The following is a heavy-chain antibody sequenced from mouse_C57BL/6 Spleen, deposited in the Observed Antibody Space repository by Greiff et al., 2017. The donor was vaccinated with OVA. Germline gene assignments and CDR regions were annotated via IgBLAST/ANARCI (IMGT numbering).Heavy chain of an antibody. Sequence: EVQLQQSGAELVRPGASVKLSCTASGFNIKDDYMHWVKQRPEQGLEWIGWIDPENGDTEYASKFQGKATITADTSSNTAYLQLSSLTSEDTAVYYCTKRGNWDDYWGQGTTLTVSS. CDR2: IDPENGDT. CDR3: TKRGNWDDY. CDR1: GFNIKDDY. V-gene: IGHV14-4*01. J-gene: IGHJ2*01. D-gene: IGHD4-1*01.